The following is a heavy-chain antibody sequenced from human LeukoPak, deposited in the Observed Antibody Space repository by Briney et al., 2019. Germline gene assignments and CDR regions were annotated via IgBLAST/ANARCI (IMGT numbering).Heavy chain of an antibody. J-gene: IGHJ4*02. V-gene: IGHV4-31*03. CDR2: IYYSGST. CDR3: ARDHPPGPTVVAATGGDY. CDR1: GGSISSGGYY. Sequence: SETLSLTCTVSGGSISSGGYYWSWIRQHPGKGLEWIGYIYYSGSTYYNPSLKSRVTISVDTSKNQFSLKLSSVTAADTAVYYCARDHPPGPTVVAATGGDYWGQGTLVTVSS. D-gene: IGHD2-15*01.